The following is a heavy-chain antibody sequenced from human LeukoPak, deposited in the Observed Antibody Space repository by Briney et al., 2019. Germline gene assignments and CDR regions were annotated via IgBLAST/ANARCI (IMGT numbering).Heavy chain of an antibody. J-gene: IGHJ3*02. Sequence: ASVKVSCKASGYTFTSYGISWVRQAPGQGLEWMGWISAYNGNTNYAQKLQGRVTMTTDTSTSTAYMELRSLRSDDTAVYYCAGSPGGYYDSSGYHPLIWGQGTMVTVSS. V-gene: IGHV1-18*01. CDR2: ISAYNGNT. CDR1: GYTFTSYG. D-gene: IGHD3-22*01. CDR3: AGSPGGYYDSSGYHPLI.